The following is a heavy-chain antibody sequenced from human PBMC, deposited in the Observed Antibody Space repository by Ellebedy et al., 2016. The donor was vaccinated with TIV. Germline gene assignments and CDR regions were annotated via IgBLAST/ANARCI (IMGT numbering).Heavy chain of an antibody. V-gene: IGHV4-39*07. CDR2: IYYSGST. J-gene: IGHJ5*02. Sequence: SETLSLXXTVSGGSISSSDYYWGWIRQPPGKGLEWIGSIYYSGSTYYNPSLKSRVTISVDTSKNQFSLKLSSVTAADTAVYYCARDSLGSSSSNDWFDPWGQGTLVTVSS. CDR1: GGSISSSDYY. CDR3: ARDSLGSSSSNDWFDP. D-gene: IGHD6-13*01.